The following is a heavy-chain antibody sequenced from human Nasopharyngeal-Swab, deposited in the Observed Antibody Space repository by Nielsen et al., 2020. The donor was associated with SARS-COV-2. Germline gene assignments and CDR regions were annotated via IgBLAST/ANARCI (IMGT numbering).Heavy chain of an antibody. CDR2: ISSSGSTV. CDR1: GFTFSDYY. CDR3: ARDRGSKHYGGKEAYWYFDL. D-gene: IGHD4-23*01. Sequence: GESLKIYCAASGFTFSDYYMRWMRQAPGTRLEWVSYISSSGSTVYYADSVKGRFTISRDNAKNSLYLQMNSLRDDDTAVYYCARDRGSKHYGGKEAYWYFDLWCRVTLVTVSS. V-gene: IGHV3-11*01. J-gene: IGHJ2*01.